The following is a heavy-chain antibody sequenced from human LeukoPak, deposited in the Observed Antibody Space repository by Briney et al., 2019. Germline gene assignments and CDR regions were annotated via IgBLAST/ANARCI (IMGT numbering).Heavy chain of an antibody. V-gene: IGHV1-8*03. J-gene: IGHJ4*02. Sequence: GASVKVSCKASGYTFTSYDINWMRQATGQGLEWMGWMNPNSGNTGYAQKFQGRVTITRNTSISTAYMELSSLRSEDTAVYYCARGGDYDFWSGYYRDFDYWGQGTLVTVSS. D-gene: IGHD3-3*01. CDR3: ARGGDYDFWSGYYRDFDY. CDR1: GYTFTSYD. CDR2: MNPNSGNT.